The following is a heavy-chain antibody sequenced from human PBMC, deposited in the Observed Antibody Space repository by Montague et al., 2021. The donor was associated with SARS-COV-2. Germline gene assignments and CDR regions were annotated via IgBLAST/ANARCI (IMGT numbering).Heavy chain of an antibody. CDR3: ARGHQGVAMIVEVRVGAEYCFDY. D-gene: IGHD3-10*02. CDR1: GGSFNDYY. CDR2: INHGGIT. J-gene: IGHJ4*02. V-gene: IGHV4-34*01. Sequence: SETLSLTCAVYGGSFNDYYWSWIRQPPGKGLEWIGEINHGGITNYSPSLKSRVTISADTSKNQFSLKMKSVTAADTANYYCARGHQGVAMIVEVRVGAEYCFDYWGQGTLVTVSS.